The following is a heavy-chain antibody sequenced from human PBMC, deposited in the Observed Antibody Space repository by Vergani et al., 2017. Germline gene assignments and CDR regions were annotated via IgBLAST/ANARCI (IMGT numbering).Heavy chain of an antibody. CDR1: GFTVSSNY. Sequence: EVQLVESGGGLIQPGGSLRLSCAASGFTVSSNYMSWVRQAPGKGLEWVSVIYSGGSTYYADSVKGRFTISRDNAKNSLYLQMNSLRAEDTAVYYCARDYCSGGSCYAKFWYYYYGMDVWGQGTTVTVSS. V-gene: IGHV3-53*01. CDR2: IYSGGST. CDR3: ARDYCSGGSCYAKFWYYYYGMDV. J-gene: IGHJ6*02. D-gene: IGHD2-15*01.